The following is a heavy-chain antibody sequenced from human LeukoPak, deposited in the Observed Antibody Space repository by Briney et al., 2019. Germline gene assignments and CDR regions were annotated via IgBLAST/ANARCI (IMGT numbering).Heavy chain of an antibody. J-gene: IGHJ4*02. D-gene: IGHD3-3*01. CDR1: GGTFSSYA. V-gene: IGHV1-69*05. CDR3: ARETGRNYDFWSGFDT. Sequence: SVKVSCKASGGTFSSYAIRRVRQAPGQGLEWMGGIISLIGTPDYAPKFQGRLTITTDKSTSTPYMELSSLRSEDTALYYCARETGRNYDFWSGFDTWGQGTLVTVSS. CDR2: IISLIGTP.